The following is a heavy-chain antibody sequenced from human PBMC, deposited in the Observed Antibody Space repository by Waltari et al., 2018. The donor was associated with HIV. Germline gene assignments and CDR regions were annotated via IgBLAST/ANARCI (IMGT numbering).Heavy chain of an antibody. CDR2: FSDSNGST. Sequence: MQSGAGVTKPGASVRVSCRRAGDAFKCNGLSWVRQDPGQGLEWIGWFSDSNGSTEYAPKFQGRIMLTAESTTATVFIELTYLKSDDTSVEYWAWTNYKSSRHVDYGSQGTLVAVSS. CDR3: AWTNYKSSRHVDY. CDR1: GDAFKCNG. J-gene: IGHJ4*02. V-gene: IGHV1-18*01. D-gene: IGHD4-4*01.